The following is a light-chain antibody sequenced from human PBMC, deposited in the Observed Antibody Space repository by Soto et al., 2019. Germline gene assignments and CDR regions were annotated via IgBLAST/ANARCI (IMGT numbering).Light chain of an antibody. V-gene: IGKV3-11*01. CDR2: GVS. CDR1: QSVSSS. CDR3: QQRYNWPLT. Sequence: EIALTQSPATLSLSPGERATLSCRASQSVSSSLAWYQQKPGQAPRLLIYGVSNGAAGIPARFSGTGSGTDFTLTISSLEPDDFAVYYCQQRYNWPLTFGGGTKVEIK. J-gene: IGKJ4*01.